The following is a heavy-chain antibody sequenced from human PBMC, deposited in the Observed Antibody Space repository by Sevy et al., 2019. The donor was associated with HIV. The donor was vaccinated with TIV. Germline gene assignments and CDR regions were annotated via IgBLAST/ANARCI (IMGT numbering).Heavy chain of an antibody. Sequence: ASVKVSCKASGGTFSSYAISWVRQAPGQGLEWMGGIIPIFGTANYAQKFQGRVTITADESTGTAYMELSSLRSEDTAVYYCARVGVSGSYYITYFDYWGQGTLVTVSS. CDR2: IIPIFGTA. V-gene: IGHV1-69*13. D-gene: IGHD3-10*01. J-gene: IGHJ4*02. CDR3: ARVGVSGSYYITYFDY. CDR1: GGTFSSYA.